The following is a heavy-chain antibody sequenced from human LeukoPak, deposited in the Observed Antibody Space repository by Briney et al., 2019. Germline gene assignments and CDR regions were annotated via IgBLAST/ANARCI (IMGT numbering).Heavy chain of an antibody. V-gene: IGHV1-69*04. D-gene: IGHD3-3*01. CDR3: AREAPRFLEWLQYNWFDP. CDR2: IIPILGIA. CDR1: GGTFSSYT. J-gene: IGHJ5*02. Sequence: SVKVSCKASGGTFSSYTISWVRQAPGQGLEWMGRIIPILGIANYAQKFQGRVTITADKSTRTAYMELSSLRSQDPAVYYCAREAPRFLEWLQYNWFDPWGQGTLVTVSS.